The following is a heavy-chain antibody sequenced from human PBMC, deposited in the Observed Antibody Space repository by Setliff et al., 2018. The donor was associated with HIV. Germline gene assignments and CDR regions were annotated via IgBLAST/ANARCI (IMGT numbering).Heavy chain of an antibody. CDR2: IYYSGST. CDR1: GGSISSSSYY. Sequence: PSETLSLTCTVSGGSISSSSYYWGWIRQPPGKGLEWIGSIYYSGSTYYNPSLKSRVTISVDTSKNQFSLKLSSVTAADTAIYFCARGALSLTMTKLLSFFDSWGQGTQVTVSS. V-gene: IGHV4-39*07. CDR3: ARGALSLTMTKLLSFFDS. J-gene: IGHJ4*02. D-gene: IGHD3-22*01.